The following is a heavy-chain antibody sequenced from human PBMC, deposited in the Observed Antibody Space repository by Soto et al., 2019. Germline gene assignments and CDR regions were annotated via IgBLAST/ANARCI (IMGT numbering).Heavy chain of an antibody. J-gene: IGHJ6*02. CDR3: AKGTLTSPYYYYGTDV. Sequence: PGGSLRLSCAASGFTFSSYGMHWVRQAPGKGLEWVAVISYDGSNKYYADSVKGRFTISRDNSKNTLYLQMNSLRAEDTAVYYCAKGTLTSPYYYYGTDVWGQGTTVTVSS. CDR1: GFTFSSYG. CDR2: ISYDGSNK. V-gene: IGHV3-30*18. D-gene: IGHD1-1*01.